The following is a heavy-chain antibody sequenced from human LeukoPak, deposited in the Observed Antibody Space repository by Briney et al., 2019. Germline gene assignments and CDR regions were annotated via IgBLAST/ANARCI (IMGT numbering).Heavy chain of an antibody. D-gene: IGHD1-7*01. V-gene: IGHV4-59*08. CDR2: IYYSGST. J-gene: IGHJ4*02. CDR3: ARRRNWNSPYYFDY. Sequence: SETLSLTCTVSGGSIRSYYWSWIRQSPGKGLECIGYIYYSGSTIYNPSLRRRVTISLDVSKNQFSLNLTSVTAAGTAVYYCARRRNWNSPYYFDYWGQGTLVTVSS. CDR1: GGSIRSYY.